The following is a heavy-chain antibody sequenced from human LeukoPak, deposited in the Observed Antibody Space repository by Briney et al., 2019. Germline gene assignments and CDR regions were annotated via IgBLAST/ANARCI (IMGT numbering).Heavy chain of an antibody. CDR2: ISGSGGGGST. Sequence: KPGGSLRLSCAASGFTFSSYAMSWVRQAPGKGLEWVSAISGSGGGGSTYYADSVKGRFTISRDNSKNTLYLQMNSLRGDDTAVYYCAKERGITMVRGAQTPVDYWGQGTLVTVSS. CDR1: GFTFSSYA. V-gene: IGHV3-23*01. D-gene: IGHD3-10*01. CDR3: AKERGITMVRGAQTPVDY. J-gene: IGHJ4*02.